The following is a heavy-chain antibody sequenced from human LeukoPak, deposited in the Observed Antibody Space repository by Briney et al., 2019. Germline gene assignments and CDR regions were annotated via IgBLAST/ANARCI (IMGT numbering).Heavy chain of an antibody. J-gene: IGHJ4*02. V-gene: IGHV3-53*01. Sequence: PGGSLRLSCAASGFTVSSNYMSWVRQAPGKGLEWVSVIYSSGMTYYADSVKGRFTISRDNSKNTMYLHMNSLRAEDTGVYYCARDLYGVSHDYWGQGTQVTDPS. D-gene: IGHD4-17*01. CDR2: IYSSGMT. CDR3: ARDLYGVSHDY. CDR1: GFTVSSNY.